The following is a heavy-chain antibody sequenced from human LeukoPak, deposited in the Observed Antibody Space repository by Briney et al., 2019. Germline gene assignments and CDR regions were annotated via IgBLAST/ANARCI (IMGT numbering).Heavy chain of an antibody. D-gene: IGHD2-8*01. CDR1: GFTFSTYT. CDR2: ISYDGSNK. J-gene: IGHJ5*02. Sequence: GGSLRLSCAASGFTFSTYTMHWVRQAPGKGLEWVAVISYDGSNKYYADSVKGRFTISRDNSKNTLYLQMNSLRAEDTAVYYCARDSQIMAWGQGTLVTVSS. V-gene: IGHV3-30-3*01. CDR3: ARDSQIMA.